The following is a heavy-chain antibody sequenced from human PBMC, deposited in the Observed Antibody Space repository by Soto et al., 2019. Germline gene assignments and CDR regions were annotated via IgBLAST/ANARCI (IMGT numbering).Heavy chain of an antibody. CDR1: GGSISGYH. Sequence: NPSETLSLTCTVSGGSISGYHWSWTRQPPGRGLEWIGHIFYSGSTNYNPALKSRVTISVDTSKSQFSLKLSSMTAADTAVYYCAKDSGYNYGYFRWFDPWGQGTLVTVS. D-gene: IGHD5-18*01. V-gene: IGHV4-59*01. CDR2: IFYSGST. J-gene: IGHJ5*02. CDR3: AKDSGYNYGYFRWFDP.